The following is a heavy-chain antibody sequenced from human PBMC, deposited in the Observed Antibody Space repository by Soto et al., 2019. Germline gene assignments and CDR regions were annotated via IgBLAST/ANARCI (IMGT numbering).Heavy chain of an antibody. V-gene: IGHV3-48*02. J-gene: IGHJ6*02. CDR1: GFTFSSYS. D-gene: IGHD6-19*01. CDR2: ISSSSSTI. Sequence: PGGSLRLSCAASGFTFSSYSMNWGREAPGKGLEWVSYISSSSSTIYYADSVKGRFTIYRDNAKNSLYLQMNSLRDEDTAVYYCAGDSGRTGSWGSGWTSGYYYGMDVWGQGTTVTVSS. CDR3: AGDSGRTGSWGSGWTSGYYYGMDV.